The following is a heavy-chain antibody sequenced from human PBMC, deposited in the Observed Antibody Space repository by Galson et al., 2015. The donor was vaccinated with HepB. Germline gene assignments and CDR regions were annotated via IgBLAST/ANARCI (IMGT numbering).Heavy chain of an antibody. Sequence: ETLSLTCTVSGGSISSSSYYWGWIRQPPGKGLEWIGSIYYSGSTYYNPSLKSRVTISVDTSKNQFSLKLSSVTAADTAVYYCARADKRGYKRDAFDIWGQGTMVTVSS. D-gene: IGHD5-12*01. V-gene: IGHV4-39*01. CDR2: IYYSGST. J-gene: IGHJ3*02. CDR3: ARADKRGYKRDAFDI. CDR1: GGSISSSSYY.